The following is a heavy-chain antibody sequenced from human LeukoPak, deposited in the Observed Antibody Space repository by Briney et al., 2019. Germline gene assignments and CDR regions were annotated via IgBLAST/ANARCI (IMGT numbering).Heavy chain of an antibody. V-gene: IGHV3-23*01. CDR2: ISGSGGST. CDR3: AKDRGGITGTLGAFDI. CDR1: GFTFSSYA. Sequence: PGGSLRLSCAASGFTFSSYAMSWVRQAPGKGLEWVSAISGSGGSTCYADSVKGRFTVSRDNSKNTLYLQMNSLRAEDTAVYYCAKDRGGITGTLGAFDIWGQGTMVTVSS. D-gene: IGHD1-20*01. J-gene: IGHJ3*02.